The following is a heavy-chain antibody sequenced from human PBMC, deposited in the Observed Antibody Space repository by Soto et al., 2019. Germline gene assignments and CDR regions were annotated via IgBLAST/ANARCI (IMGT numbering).Heavy chain of an antibody. D-gene: IGHD2-2*01. CDR2: INPSGGST. J-gene: IGHJ4*02. V-gene: IGHV1-46*03. CDR1: GYTFTSYY. CDR3: ARDFVVVPSALYYFDY. Sequence: QVQLVQSGAEVKKPGASVKVSCKASGYTFTSYYMHWVRQAPGQGLEWMGIINPSGGSTSYAQKFQGRVTMTRDTSTCTVYMELSSLRSEDTAVYYCARDFVVVPSALYYFDYWGQGTLVTVSS.